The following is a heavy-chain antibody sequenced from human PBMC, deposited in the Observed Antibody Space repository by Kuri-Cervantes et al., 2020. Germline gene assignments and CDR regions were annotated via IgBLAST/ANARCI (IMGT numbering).Heavy chain of an antibody. CDR3: ARVNNWNYDNWYFDL. Sequence: ASVKVSCKPSGYTFADYVIHWVRQAPGHRLEWMGWVNAGNGKTKYSQNFEVRVNITRDTSASTVYMELSSLRSEDTAVYYCARVNNWNYDNWYFDLWGRGTLVTVSS. V-gene: IGHV1-3*01. CDR2: VNAGNGKT. CDR1: GYTFADYV. J-gene: IGHJ2*01. D-gene: IGHD1-7*01.